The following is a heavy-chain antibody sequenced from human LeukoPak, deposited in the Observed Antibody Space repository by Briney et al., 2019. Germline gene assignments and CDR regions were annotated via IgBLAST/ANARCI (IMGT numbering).Heavy chain of an antibody. CDR1: GGSISSYY. D-gene: IGHD5-18*01. J-gene: IGHJ6*03. Sequence: PSETLSLTCTVSGGSISSYYWSWIRQPPGKGLEWIGYIYYSGSTNYNPSLKSRVTISVDTSQNQFSLQLSSVTAADTAVYYCARLQLRFYYDMDVWGKGTTVTVSS. CDR3: ARLQLRFYYDMDV. V-gene: IGHV4-59*01. CDR2: IYYSGST.